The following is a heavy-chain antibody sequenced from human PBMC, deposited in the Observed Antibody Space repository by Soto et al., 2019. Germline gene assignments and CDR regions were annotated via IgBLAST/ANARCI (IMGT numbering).Heavy chain of an antibody. Sequence: SETLSLTCTVSGGSISSGDYYWSWIRQPPGKGLEWIGYIYSSGTTYYNPSLKSRVTISVDTSKNQFSLKLSSVTAAETAVYYCASTFGYNSGWYRFDYWGQGTLVTVSS. CDR2: IYSSGTT. CDR1: GGSISSGDYY. CDR3: ASTFGYNSGWYRFDY. V-gene: IGHV4-30-4*01. J-gene: IGHJ4*02. D-gene: IGHD6-19*01.